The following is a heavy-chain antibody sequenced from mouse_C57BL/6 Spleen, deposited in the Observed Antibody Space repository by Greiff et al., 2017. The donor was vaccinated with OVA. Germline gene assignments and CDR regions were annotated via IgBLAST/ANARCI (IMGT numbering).Heavy chain of an antibody. D-gene: IGHD2-2*01. J-gene: IGHJ2*01. CDR2: ISGGGGNT. V-gene: IGHV5-9*01. Sequence: EVQGVESGGGLVKPGGSLKLSCAASGFTFSSYTMSWVRQTPEKRLEWVATISGGGGNTYYPDSVKGRITISRDNAKNTLYLQMSSLRSEDTALYYCARHEGLRYYFDYWGQGTTLTVSS. CDR1: GFTFSSYT. CDR3: ARHEGLRYYFDY.